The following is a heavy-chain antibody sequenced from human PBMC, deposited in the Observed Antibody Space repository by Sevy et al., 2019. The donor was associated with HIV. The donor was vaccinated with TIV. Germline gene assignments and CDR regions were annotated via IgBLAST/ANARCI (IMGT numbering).Heavy chain of an antibody. D-gene: IGHD1-26*01. CDR3: ARWDADRRWYFDY. CDR2: ISGSSSYI. Sequence: GGSLRLSCAASGFSFTSYSLNLVRQAPGKGLEWVSSISGSSSYIYYADSVKGRFTISRDNAKNSLYLQMNSLRAEDTAVYYCARWDADRRWYFDYWGQGTLVTVSS. CDR1: GFSFTSYS. V-gene: IGHV3-21*01. J-gene: IGHJ4*02.